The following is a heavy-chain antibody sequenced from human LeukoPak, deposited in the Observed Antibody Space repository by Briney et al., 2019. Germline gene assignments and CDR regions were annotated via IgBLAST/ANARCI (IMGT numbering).Heavy chain of an antibody. CDR1: GGSISSSSYY. V-gene: IGHV4-39*07. CDR2: IYYSGST. CDR3: ARNTYYYDSSGYELYYYYYMDV. D-gene: IGHD3-22*01. Sequence: SETLSLTCTVSGGSISSSSYYWGWIRQPPGKGLEWIGSIYYSGSTYYNPSLKSRVTISVDTSKNQFSLKLSSVTAADTAVYYCARNTYYYDSSGYELYYYYYMDVWGKGTTVTVSS. J-gene: IGHJ6*03.